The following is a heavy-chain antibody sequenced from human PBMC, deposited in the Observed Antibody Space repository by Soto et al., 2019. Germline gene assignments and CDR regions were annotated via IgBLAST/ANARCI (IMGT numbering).Heavy chain of an antibody. J-gene: IGHJ4*02. V-gene: IGHV4-59*08. CDR2: ISYSGST. CDR1: GGSSSSFD. Sequence: SETLSLTCTVSGGSSSSFDWNWIRQSPGEGLEWIGYISYSGSTNYNPSLKSRVTISVDTSKNQFSLKLSSVTAADTAVYYCARQDTSGYAFDYWGQGTLVTVSS. D-gene: IGHD3-22*01. CDR3: ARQDTSGYAFDY.